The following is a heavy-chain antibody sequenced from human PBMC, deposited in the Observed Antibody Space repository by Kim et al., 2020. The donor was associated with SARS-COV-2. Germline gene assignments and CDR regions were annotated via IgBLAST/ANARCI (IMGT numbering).Heavy chain of an antibody. CDR3: VKASGGPGIAAAGTIQH. CDR2: ISSNGGST. Sequence: GGSLRLSCSASGFTFSSYAMHWVRQAPGKGLEYVSAISSNGGSTYYADSVKGRFTISRDNSKNTLYLQMSSLRAEDTAVYYCVKASGGPGIAAAGTIQHWGQGTMVTVSS. V-gene: IGHV3-64D*09. D-gene: IGHD6-13*01. J-gene: IGHJ3*01. CDR1: GFTFSSYA.